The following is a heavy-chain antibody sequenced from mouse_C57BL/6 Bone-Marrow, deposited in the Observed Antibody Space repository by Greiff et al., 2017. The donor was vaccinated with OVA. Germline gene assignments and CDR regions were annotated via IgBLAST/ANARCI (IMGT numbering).Heavy chain of an antibody. Sequence: QVQLKESGPGLVQPSQSLSITCTVSGFSLTSYGVHWVRQSPGKGLEWLGVIWSGGSTDYNAAFISRLSISKDNSKSQVFFKMNSLQADDTAIYYCARRGFYYDYDVWFAYWGQGTLVTVSA. CDR2: IWSGGST. V-gene: IGHV2-2*01. J-gene: IGHJ3*01. CDR3: ARRGFYYDYDVWFAY. CDR1: GFSLTSYG. D-gene: IGHD2-4*01.